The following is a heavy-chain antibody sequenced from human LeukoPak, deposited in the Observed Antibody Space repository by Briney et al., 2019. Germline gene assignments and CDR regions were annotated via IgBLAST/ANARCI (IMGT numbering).Heavy chain of an antibody. Sequence: PGRSLRLSCAASGFTFSYFGMHWVRQAPGKGLEWVAVISYDGSNKYYADSVKGRFTISRDNSKSTVYLQMNSLRAEDTAVYYCANELNYYDSSGYKLGAFDIWGQGTMVTVSS. D-gene: IGHD3-22*01. CDR3: ANELNYYDSSGYKLGAFDI. V-gene: IGHV3-30*18. CDR1: GFTFSYFG. CDR2: ISYDGSNK. J-gene: IGHJ3*02.